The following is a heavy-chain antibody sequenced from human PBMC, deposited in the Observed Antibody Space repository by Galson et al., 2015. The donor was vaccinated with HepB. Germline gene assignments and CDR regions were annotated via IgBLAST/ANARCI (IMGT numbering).Heavy chain of an antibody. CDR1: GGSISSGDYY. D-gene: IGHD3-10*01. V-gene: IGHV4-30-4*01. CDR3: ARGPNYYGSGSNYYYYGMDV. Sequence: LSLTCTVSGGSISSGDYYWSWIRQPPGKGLEWIGYIYYSGSTYYNPSLKSRVTISVDTSKNQFSLKLSSVTAADTAVYYCARGPNYYGSGSNYYYYGMDVWGQGTTVTVSS. J-gene: IGHJ6*02. CDR2: IYYSGST.